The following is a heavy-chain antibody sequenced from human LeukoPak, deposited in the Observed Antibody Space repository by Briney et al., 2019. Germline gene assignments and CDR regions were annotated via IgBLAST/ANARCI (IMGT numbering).Heavy chain of an antibody. CDR2: ISSSSSYI. CDR3: ARDQAGGCSGASCYPSPYTKLYY. CDR1: GFTFSSYS. Sequence: PGGSLRLSCAASGFTFSSYSMNWVRQAPGKGLEWVSSISSSSSYIYYADSVKGRFTISRENAKNSLYLQMNSLRAEDTAVYYWARDQAGGCSGASCYPSPYTKLYYWGHRTLGT. V-gene: IGHV3-21*01. J-gene: IGHJ4*01. D-gene: IGHD2-15*01.